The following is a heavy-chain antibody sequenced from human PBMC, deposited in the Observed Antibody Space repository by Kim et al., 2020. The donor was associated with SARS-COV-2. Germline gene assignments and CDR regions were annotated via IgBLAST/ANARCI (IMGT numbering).Heavy chain of an antibody. D-gene: IGHD3-22*01. Sequence: GGSLRLSCAASGYTVTYSYMGWVRQAPGKGLEWVSFIYSGGNTISADSVKGRLIISRDHSKNTLYLQMNSLRAEDTAVYYCATVVFYYDAGYFKNWGQGTLVIVSS. CDR1: GYTVTYSY. CDR3: ATVVFYYDAGYFKN. CDR2: IYSGGNT. V-gene: IGHV3-66*01. J-gene: IGHJ1*01.